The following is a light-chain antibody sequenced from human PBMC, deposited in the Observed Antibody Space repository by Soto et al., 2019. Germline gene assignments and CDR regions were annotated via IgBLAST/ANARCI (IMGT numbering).Light chain of an antibody. J-gene: IGKJ4*01. CDR1: QDISNY. CDR3: QQYDNLPLT. V-gene: IGKV1-33*01. CDR2: DAS. Sequence: DIQMTQSPSSLSASVVDRVTITCQASQDISNYLNWYQQKPGKAPKLLIYDASNLETGVPSRFSGSGSGTDFTFTISSLQPEGIATYYCQQYDNLPLTFGGGTKVDIK.